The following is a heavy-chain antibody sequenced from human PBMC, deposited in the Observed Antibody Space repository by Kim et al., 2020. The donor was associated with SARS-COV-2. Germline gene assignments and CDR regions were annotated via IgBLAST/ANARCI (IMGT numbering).Heavy chain of an antibody. V-gene: IGHV3-15*01. CDR1: GFTFSDAW. J-gene: IGHJ4*02. D-gene: IGHD3-10*01. CDR3: NADGAAGVFFDK. CDR2: IKLESDGGTT. Sequence: GGSLRLSCAASGFTFSDAWMSWVRQAPGKGLEWVGRIKLESDGGTTDYAAPVKGRFTISRDDSKDTLYLQMNSLKIEDTAVYYCNADGAAGVFFDKWGQGTLVTVSS.